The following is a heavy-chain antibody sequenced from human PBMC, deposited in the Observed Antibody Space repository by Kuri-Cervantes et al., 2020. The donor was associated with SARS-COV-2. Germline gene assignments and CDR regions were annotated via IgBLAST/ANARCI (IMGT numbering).Heavy chain of an antibody. CDR1: GGSISSGSYY. D-gene: IGHD6-13*01. J-gene: IGHJ6*03. CDR2: IYTSGST. CDR3: ARNGGLGVSWQYYYYMDV. V-gene: IGHV4-61*02. Sequence: SETLSLTCTVSGGSISSGSYYWSWIRQPAGKGLEWIGRIYTSGSTNYNPSLKSRVTISVDTSKNQFSLKLSSVTAADTAVYYCARNGGLGVSWQYYYYMDVWGKGTTVTVSS.